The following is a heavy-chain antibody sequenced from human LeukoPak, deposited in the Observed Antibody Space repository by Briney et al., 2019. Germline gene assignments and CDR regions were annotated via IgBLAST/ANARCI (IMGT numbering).Heavy chain of an antibody. CDR2: IYYSGST. Sequence: SETLSLTCTVSGGSISGYYWSWIRQPPGKGLEWIGYIYYSGSTNYNPSLKSRVTISLDTSKNQFSLKLSPVTAADTAVYYCARAGPGYCSGSSCFDYWGQGTLVTVSS. J-gene: IGHJ4*02. V-gene: IGHV4-59*01. CDR1: GGSISGYY. D-gene: IGHD2-15*01. CDR3: ARAGPGYCSGSSCFDY.